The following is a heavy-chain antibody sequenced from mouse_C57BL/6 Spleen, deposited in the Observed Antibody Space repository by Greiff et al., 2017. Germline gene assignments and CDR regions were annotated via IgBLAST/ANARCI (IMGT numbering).Heavy chain of an antibody. V-gene: IGHV5-6*02. CDR1: GFTFSSYG. J-gene: IGHJ4*01. CDR3: ARRYYYGYAMDY. CDR2: ISSGGSYT. Sequence: VQVVESGGDLVKPGGSLKLSCAASGFTFSSYGMSWVRQTPDKRLEWVATISSGGSYTYYPDSVKGRFTISRDNAKNTLYLQMSSLKSEDTAMYYCARRYYYGYAMDYWGQGTSVTVSS. D-gene: IGHD1-1*01.